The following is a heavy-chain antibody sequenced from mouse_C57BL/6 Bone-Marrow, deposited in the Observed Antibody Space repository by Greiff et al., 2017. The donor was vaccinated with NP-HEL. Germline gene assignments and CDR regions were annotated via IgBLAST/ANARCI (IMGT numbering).Heavy chain of an antibody. V-gene: IGHV1-64*01. D-gene: IGHD2-10*01. Sequence: QVQLKESGAELVKPGASVKLSCKASGYTFTSYWMHWVKQRPGQGLEWIGMIHPNSGSTNYNEKFKSKATLTVDKSSSTAYMQLSSLTSEDSAVYYCARNLLSLPYWGQGTLVTVSA. CDR1: GYTFTSYW. CDR3: ARNLLSLPY. J-gene: IGHJ3*01. CDR2: IHPNSGST.